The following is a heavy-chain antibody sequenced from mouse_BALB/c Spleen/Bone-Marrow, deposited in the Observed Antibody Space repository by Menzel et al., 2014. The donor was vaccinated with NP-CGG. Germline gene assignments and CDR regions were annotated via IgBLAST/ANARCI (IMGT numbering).Heavy chain of an antibody. Sequence: VQLQQSGAELVKPGASVKLSCTASGFNIKDTYLHWVKQRPEQGLDWIGRVDPAIFTKYDPKFQGKATITADTSSNTAYLHLSSLTSEDTAVYYCAGYRYGWYFDVWGAGTTVTVSS. V-gene: IGHV14-3*02. D-gene: IGHD2-14*01. CDR3: AGYRYGWYFDV. CDR1: GFNIKDTY. CDR2: VDPAIFT. J-gene: IGHJ1*01.